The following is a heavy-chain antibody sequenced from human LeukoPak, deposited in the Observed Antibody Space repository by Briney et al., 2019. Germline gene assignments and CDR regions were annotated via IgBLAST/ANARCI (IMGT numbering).Heavy chain of an antibody. V-gene: IGHV1-46*03. CDR2: INPSSGST. D-gene: IGHD4-23*01. CDR1: GYTFTSYY. J-gene: IGHJ5*02. Sequence: ASVKVSCKASGYTFTSYYMHWVRQAPGQGLEWMGIINPSSGSTSYAQKFQGRVTMTRDTSTSTVYMELSSLRSEDTAVCYCAREPSPTTVGPLYWFDPWGQGTLVTVSS. CDR3: AREPSPTTVGPLYWFDP.